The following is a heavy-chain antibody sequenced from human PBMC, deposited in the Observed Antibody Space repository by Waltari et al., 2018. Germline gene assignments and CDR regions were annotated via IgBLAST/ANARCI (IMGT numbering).Heavy chain of an antibody. Sequence: QVQLVQSGAEVKKPGASVKVSCKASGYTFSGYSFPWVRQAPGQGLEWMGWINPDSGGTNYAQKFRGRVTMTSDTSISTAYMELTRLRSDDTAVYYCAREGYSYDSSGYYYRWFDPWGQGTLVTVSS. D-gene: IGHD3-22*01. CDR2: INPDSGGT. V-gene: IGHV1-2*02. CDR1: GYTFSGYS. J-gene: IGHJ5*02. CDR3: AREGYSYDSSGYYYRWFDP.